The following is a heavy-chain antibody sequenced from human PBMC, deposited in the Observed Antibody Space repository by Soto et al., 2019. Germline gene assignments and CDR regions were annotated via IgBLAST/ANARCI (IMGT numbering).Heavy chain of an antibody. D-gene: IGHD2-21*02. J-gene: IGHJ4*02. CDR2: IYYSGST. Sequence: PSETLSLTVTVSGGSFTSGNYYWSWILQPPGKGLEWIGHIYYSGSTNYNPSLKSRVTISVDASKNQFSLKLSSVTAADTAIYYCARGPVVTPFVDYWGQGTLVTVSS. CDR1: GGSFTSGNYY. CDR3: ARGPVVTPFVDY. V-gene: IGHV4-61*01.